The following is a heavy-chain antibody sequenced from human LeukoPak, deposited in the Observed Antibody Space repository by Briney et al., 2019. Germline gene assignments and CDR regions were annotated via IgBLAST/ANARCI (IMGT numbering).Heavy chain of an antibody. CDR2: INPYHGKT. Sequence: ASVKVSCKASGYDFITYGFSWVRQAPGQGLEWMGWINPYHGKTKYAQKFQDRVTLTTDTSTATAHMELRRLSSDDTAIYFCARDRISAAVLDYWGPGTLVTVSS. V-gene: IGHV1-18*01. CDR1: GYDFITYG. D-gene: IGHD6-13*01. CDR3: ARDRISAAVLDY. J-gene: IGHJ4*02.